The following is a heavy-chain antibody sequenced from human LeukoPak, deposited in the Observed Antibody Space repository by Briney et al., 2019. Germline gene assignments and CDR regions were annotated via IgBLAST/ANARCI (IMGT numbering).Heavy chain of an antibody. CDR1: GYTFIDYY. J-gene: IGHJ4*02. CDR3: ARDHRRGSTGYDMPAD. CDR2: LSPRSGAT. V-gene: IGHV1-2*02. Sequence: GAPVKASCKASGYTFIDYYLYWVRQAPGQGLEWMGWLSPRSGATNYAQKFQARVTMTRDTSINTAYMELSRLRSDDTAVYYCARDHRRGSTGYDMPADWGQGTLVTVSS. D-gene: IGHD5-12*01.